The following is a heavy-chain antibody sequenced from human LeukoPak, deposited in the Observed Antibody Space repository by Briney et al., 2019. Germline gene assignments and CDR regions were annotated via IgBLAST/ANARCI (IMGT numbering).Heavy chain of an antibody. V-gene: IGHV4-59*01. CDR2: IYYSGST. CDR1: GGSISSYY. D-gene: IGHD6-6*01. J-gene: IGHJ4*02. CDR3: ARAGAIAARPDFDY. Sequence: SETLSLTCSVSGGSISSYYWSWIRQPPGKGLEWIGYIYYSGSTNYNPSLYSRATISVDTSKNQFSLKLSSVTAADTAIYYCARAGAIAARPDFDYWGQGTLVTVSS.